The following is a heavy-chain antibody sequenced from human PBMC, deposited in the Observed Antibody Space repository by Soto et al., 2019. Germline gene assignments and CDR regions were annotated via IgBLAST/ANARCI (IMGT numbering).Heavy chain of an antibody. CDR1: GGSISSGDYY. D-gene: IGHD2-15*01. J-gene: IGHJ4*02. CDR3: ASSKRVVAATFDY. V-gene: IGHV4-30-4*01. CDR2: IYYSGST. Sequence: QVQLQESGPGLVKPSQTLSLTCTVSGGSISSGDYYWSWIRQPPGKGLEWIGYIYYSGSTYYNPSPKSRVNISVDTSKNQFSLKLSSVTAADTAVYYCASSKRVVAATFDYWGQGTLVPVSS.